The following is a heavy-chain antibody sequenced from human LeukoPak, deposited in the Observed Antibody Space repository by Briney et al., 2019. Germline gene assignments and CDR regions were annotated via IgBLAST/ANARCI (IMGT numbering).Heavy chain of an antibody. V-gene: IGHV3-48*03. CDR2: ISSSGSTI. J-gene: IGHJ4*02. CDR1: GFTFSSYE. Sequence: GGSLRLSCAASGFTFSSYEMNWVRQAPGKGLEWVSYISSSGSTISYADSVKGRFTISRDNSKNTLYLQMNSLRAEDTAVYYCARTDSSGYYGSVDYWGQGTLVTVSS. D-gene: IGHD3-22*01. CDR3: ARTDSSGYYGSVDY.